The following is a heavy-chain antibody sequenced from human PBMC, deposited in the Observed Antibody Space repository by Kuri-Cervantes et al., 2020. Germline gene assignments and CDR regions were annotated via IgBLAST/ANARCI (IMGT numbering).Heavy chain of an antibody. J-gene: IGHJ4*02. D-gene: IGHD6-19*01. Sequence: GESLKISCAASGFTFSSYAMHWVRQAPGKGLEWVAVISYDGSNKYYADSVKGRFTISRDNSKNTLYLQMNSLRAEDTAVYYYARDSSGWYEAGDYDYWGQGTLVTVSS. CDR1: GFTFSSYA. CDR2: ISYDGSNK. CDR3: ARDSSGWYEAGDYDY. V-gene: IGHV3-30-3*01.